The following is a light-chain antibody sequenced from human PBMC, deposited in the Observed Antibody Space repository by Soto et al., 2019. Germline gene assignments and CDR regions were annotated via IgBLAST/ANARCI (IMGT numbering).Light chain of an antibody. CDR3: QSYDSSLSGSV. CDR1: SSNIGAGYV. CDR2: GNS. J-gene: IGLJ2*01. V-gene: IGLV1-40*01. Sequence: QSVLTQPHSVSGAPGQRVTISCTGSSSNIGAGYVVHWYQQLPGTAPKLLIYGNSNRPSGVPDRFSGSKSGTSASLAITGLQAEDEADYYCQSYDSSLSGSVFGGGTKLTVL.